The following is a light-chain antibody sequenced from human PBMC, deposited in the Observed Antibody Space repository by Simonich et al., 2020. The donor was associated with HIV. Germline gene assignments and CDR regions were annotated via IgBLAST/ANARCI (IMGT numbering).Light chain of an antibody. Sequence: DIVMTQSPDSLAVSLGERATINCKSSQSILYKSNNKNYLAWYQQKPGQPPKLLIYCASTRDSGVPNRFSGSESGTDFTLTISSLQAEDVAVYYCQQYYSTPWTFGQGTKVEIK. CDR1: QSILYKSNNKNY. CDR3: QQYYSTPWT. J-gene: IGKJ1*01. V-gene: IGKV4-1*01. CDR2: CAS.